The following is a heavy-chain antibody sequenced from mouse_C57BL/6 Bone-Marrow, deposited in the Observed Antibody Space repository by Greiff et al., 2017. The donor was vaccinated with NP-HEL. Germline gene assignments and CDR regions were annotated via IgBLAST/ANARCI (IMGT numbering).Heavy chain of an antibody. J-gene: IGHJ4*01. Sequence: EVMLVESGGGLVQPKGSLKLSCAASGFTFNTYAMHWVRQAPGKGLEWVARIRSKSSNYATYYADSVKDRFTISRDDSQSMLYLQMNNLKTEDTAMYYCVRGTVVADYYAMDYWGQGTSVTVSS. CDR2: IRSKSSNYAT. CDR1: GFTFNTYA. D-gene: IGHD1-1*01. CDR3: VRGTVVADYYAMDY. V-gene: IGHV10-3*01.